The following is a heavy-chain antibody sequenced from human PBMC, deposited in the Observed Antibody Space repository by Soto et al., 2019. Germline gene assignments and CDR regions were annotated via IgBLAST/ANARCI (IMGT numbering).Heavy chain of an antibody. CDR1: DSTIRRYA. Sequence: LRLSCAASDSTIRRYAMRWVRQAPGKGLEWVSGITGNSARIYYADSVKGRFSISRDNSKNTLYLQMDTLRAEDTAVYYCAKNGDFDYDAFDVWGQGTVVTVSS. V-gene: IGHV3-23*01. D-gene: IGHD3-16*01. CDR3: AKNGDFDYDAFDV. J-gene: IGHJ3*01. CDR2: ITGNSARI.